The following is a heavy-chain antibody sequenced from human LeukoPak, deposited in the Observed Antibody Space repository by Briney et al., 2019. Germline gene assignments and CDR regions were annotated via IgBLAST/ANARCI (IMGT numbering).Heavy chain of an antibody. CDR1: GYTFTGYY. J-gene: IGHJ6*03. Sequence: GASVKVSCKASGYTFTGYYMHWVRQAPGQGLERMGRINPNSGGTNYAQKFQGRVTMTRDTSISTAYMELSRLRSDDTAVYYCARGPVGYCSGGSCYGRTYYYYMDVWGKGTTVTVSS. CDR3: ARGPVGYCSGGSCYGRTYYYYMDV. CDR2: INPNSGGT. D-gene: IGHD2-15*01. V-gene: IGHV1-2*06.